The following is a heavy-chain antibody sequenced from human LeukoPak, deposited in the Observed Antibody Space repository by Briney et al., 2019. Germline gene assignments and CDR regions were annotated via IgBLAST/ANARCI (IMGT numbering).Heavy chain of an antibody. CDR1: GFTFSSYS. Sequence: GGSLRLSCAASGFTFSSYSMNWVRQAPGKGLEWVSSISSSSSYIYYADSVKGRFTISRDNAKNSLYLQMNSLRAEDTAVYCCARDARDSSGYYDWFDPWGQGTRVTVSS. CDR3: ARDARDSSGYYDWFDP. D-gene: IGHD3-22*01. CDR2: ISSSSSYI. V-gene: IGHV3-21*01. J-gene: IGHJ5*02.